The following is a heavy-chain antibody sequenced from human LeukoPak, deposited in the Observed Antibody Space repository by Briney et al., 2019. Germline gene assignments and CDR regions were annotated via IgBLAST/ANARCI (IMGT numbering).Heavy chain of an antibody. CDR3: ARGNWNYVGYNWFDP. D-gene: IGHD1-7*01. J-gene: IGHJ5*02. V-gene: IGHV5-51*01. CDR2: IYSGDSTT. Sequence: GESLKISCKGSGYSFTVYWIGWVRQMPGKGLEWMGIIYSGDSTTRYSPSFQGQVTISADKSISTAYLQWSSLKASDTAMYFCARGNWNYVGYNWFDPWGQGTLVTVSS. CDR1: GYSFTVYW.